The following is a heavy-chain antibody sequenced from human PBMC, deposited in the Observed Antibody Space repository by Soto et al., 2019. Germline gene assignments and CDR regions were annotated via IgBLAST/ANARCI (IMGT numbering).Heavy chain of an antibody. J-gene: IGHJ2*01. CDR2: ISSGGDYI. CDR3: AKDAGPLVTNGGSVDV. V-gene: IGHV3-23*01. D-gene: IGHD2-21*02. CDR1: GYKFSNYA. Sequence: EVQQLESGGGLVQPGGSLRLSCAASGYKFSNYAMTWVRQAPGKGLEWVSCISSGGDYIYYADAVKGRVTISRERSTSTLDLEMKGRTASDTAVSYCAKDAGPLVTNGGSVDVWGRGTRVTVSP.